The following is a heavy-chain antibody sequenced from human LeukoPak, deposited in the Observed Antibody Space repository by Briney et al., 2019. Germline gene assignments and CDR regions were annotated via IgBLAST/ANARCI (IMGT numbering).Heavy chain of an antibody. Sequence: ASVKVSCKASGYTFTSYAMHWVRQAPGQRLEWMGWINAGNGNTKYSQKFQGRVTITRDTSASTAYMELSSLRSEDTAVYYCARDPLNRYCSSTSCYRRHYYGMDVWGQGTTVTVSS. CDR1: GYTFTSYA. V-gene: IGHV1-3*01. CDR3: ARDPLNRYCSSTSCYRRHYYGMDV. J-gene: IGHJ6*02. D-gene: IGHD2-2*01. CDR2: INAGNGNT.